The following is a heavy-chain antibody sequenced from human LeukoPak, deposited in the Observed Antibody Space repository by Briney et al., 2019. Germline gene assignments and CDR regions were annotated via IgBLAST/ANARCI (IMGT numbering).Heavy chain of an antibody. J-gene: IGHJ5*02. CDR2: FSHSGST. CDR1: GGSISSYY. Sequence: KPSETLSLTCTVSGGSISSYYWSWIRQPPGKGLEWIGYFSHSGSTNYNPSLKSRVTISVATSKNQFSLKLSSVTAADTAVYYCARAYYDFNWFDPWGQGTLVTVSS. CDR3: ARAYYDFNWFDP. V-gene: IGHV4-59*01. D-gene: IGHD3-3*01.